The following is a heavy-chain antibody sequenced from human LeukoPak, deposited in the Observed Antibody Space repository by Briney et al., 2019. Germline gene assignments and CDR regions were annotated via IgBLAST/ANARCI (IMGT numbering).Heavy chain of an antibody. D-gene: IGHD2-2*01. CDR3: AKDSRIVVPTATVDY. J-gene: IGHJ4*02. V-gene: IGHV3-23*01. Sequence: GGSLRLSCAASGFTFSKFAMSWIRQAPGKGLEWVSSISGNGGSTYYAESVKGRFTISRDNSKNTLYLQMNSLRPEDTAVYYCAKDSRIVVPTATVDYWGQGTLVTVSS. CDR1: GFTFSKFA. CDR2: ISGNGGST.